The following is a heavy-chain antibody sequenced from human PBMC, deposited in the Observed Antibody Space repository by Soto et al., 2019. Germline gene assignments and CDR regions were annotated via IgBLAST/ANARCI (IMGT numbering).Heavy chain of an antibody. CDR3: TRDAPVLRFLEWLFLSDY. CDR1: GFTFGDYA. CDR2: IRSKAYGGTT. Sequence: GGSLRLSCTASGFTFGDYAMSWFRQAPGKGLEWVGFIRSKAYGGTTEYAASVKGRFTISRDDSKSIAYLQMNSLKTEDTAVYYCTRDAPVLRFLEWLFLSDYWGQGTLVTVSS. V-gene: IGHV3-49*03. J-gene: IGHJ4*02. D-gene: IGHD3-3*01.